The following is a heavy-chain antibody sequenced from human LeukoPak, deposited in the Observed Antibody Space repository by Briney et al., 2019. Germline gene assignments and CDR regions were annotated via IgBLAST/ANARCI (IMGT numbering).Heavy chain of an antibody. Sequence: GGSLRLSCAASGFTFSNAWMNWVRQAPGKGLEWVCRIKSNTDGGTTDYAANVRGRFTISRDDSKNTLYLQMNSLKTEDTAVYYCTTAVAAAGRYYYYYGMDVWGQGTTVTVSS. V-gene: IGHV3-15*01. CDR1: GFTFSNAW. CDR3: TTAVAAAGRYYYYYGMDV. J-gene: IGHJ6*02. CDR2: IKSNTDGGTT. D-gene: IGHD6-13*01.